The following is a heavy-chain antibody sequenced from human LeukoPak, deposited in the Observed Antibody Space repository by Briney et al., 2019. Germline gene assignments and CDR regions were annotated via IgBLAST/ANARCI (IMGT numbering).Heavy chain of an antibody. J-gene: IGHJ3*02. D-gene: IGHD1-26*01. Sequence: GGSLRLSCAASGFTFSSYWMRWVRQAPGKGLVWVSRIKNDGSSTTYADSVKGRFTISRDNSKNTLYLQMNSLRAEDTAVYYCARGGSYLSAFDIWGQGTMVTVSS. V-gene: IGHV3-74*01. CDR3: ARGGSYLSAFDI. CDR1: GFTFSSYW. CDR2: IKNDGSST.